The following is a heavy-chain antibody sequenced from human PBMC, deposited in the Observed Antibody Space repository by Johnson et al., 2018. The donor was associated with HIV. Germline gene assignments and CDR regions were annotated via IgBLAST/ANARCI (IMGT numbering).Heavy chain of an antibody. Sequence: VQLVESGGGLIQPGGSLRVSCAPSGFTVINNYMSWVRQAPGKGLEWVSAISGSGGSTYYADSVKGRFTISRDNSRSTLYLHMINLRADDTALYYCAREISRYYYDYAAFDLWGQGTMVTVSS. D-gene: IGHD3-22*01. CDR3: AREISRYYYDYAAFDL. J-gene: IGHJ3*01. CDR2: SGSGGST. V-gene: IGHV3-23*04. CDR1: GFTVINNY.